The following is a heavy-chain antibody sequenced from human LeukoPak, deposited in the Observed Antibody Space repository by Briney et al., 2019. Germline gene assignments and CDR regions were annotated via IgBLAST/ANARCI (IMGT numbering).Heavy chain of an antibody. CDR1: GFTFDDYA. CDR3: AKVLVLGYYYDSSGYYY. Sequence: GGSLRLSCAASGFTFDDYAMHWVRQAPGKGLEWVSAISGSGGSTYYADSVKGRFTISRDNSKNTLYLQMNSLRAEDTAVYYCAKVLVLGYYYDSSGYYYWGQGTLVTVSS. J-gene: IGHJ4*02. CDR2: ISGSGGST. V-gene: IGHV3-23*01. D-gene: IGHD3-22*01.